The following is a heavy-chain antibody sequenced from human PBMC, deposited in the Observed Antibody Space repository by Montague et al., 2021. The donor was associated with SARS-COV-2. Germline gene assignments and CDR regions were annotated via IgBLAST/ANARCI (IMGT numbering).Heavy chain of an antibody. CDR3: AREGITAAGKDFDY. J-gene: IGHJ4*02. CDR1: GFTFSSYA. Sequence: SLRLSCAASGFTFSSYAMHWARQAPGKGLEWVAVISYDGTNEYYADSVKGRFTISRDNSKNTLYLQMNSLRAEDTAVYYCAREGITAAGKDFDYWGQGTLVTVSS. V-gene: IGHV3-30*04. CDR2: ISYDGTNE. D-gene: IGHD6-13*01.